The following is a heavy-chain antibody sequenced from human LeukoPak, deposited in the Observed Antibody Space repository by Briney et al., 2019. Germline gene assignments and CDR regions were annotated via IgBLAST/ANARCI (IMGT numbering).Heavy chain of an antibody. D-gene: IGHD3-10*01. CDR1: SGSISSSSYY. V-gene: IGHV4-61*05. CDR2: IHYTGST. Sequence: SETLSLTCTVSSGSISSSSYYWGWIRQPPGKGLEWIGYIHYTGSTNYNPSLKSRVTISVDTSKNQFSLKLSSVTAADTAVYYCARVEEAYGSGRRENYYYYYMDVWGKGTTVTISS. CDR3: ARVEEAYGSGRRENYYYYYMDV. J-gene: IGHJ6*03.